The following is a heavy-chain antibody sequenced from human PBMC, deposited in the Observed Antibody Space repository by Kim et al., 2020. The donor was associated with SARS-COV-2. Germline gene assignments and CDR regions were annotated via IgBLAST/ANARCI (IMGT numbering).Heavy chain of an antibody. J-gene: IGHJ4*02. CDR2: ISYDGSDK. CDR3: AKDMNYYGSGSYLDY. CDR1: GLTFSSYG. D-gene: IGHD3-10*01. V-gene: IGHV3-30*18. Sequence: GGSLRLSCAASGLTFSSYGMHWVRQAPGKGLEWVAVISYDGSDKYYADSVKGRFTISRDNSKNTLYLQMNSLRVEDTAVYYCAKDMNYYGSGSYLDYWGQGTLVTVSS.